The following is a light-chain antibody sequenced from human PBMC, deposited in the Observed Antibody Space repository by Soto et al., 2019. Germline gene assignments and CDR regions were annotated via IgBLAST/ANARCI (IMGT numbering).Light chain of an antibody. CDR3: QSYDSSLGGVV. Sequence: QSVLTQPPSVSGAPGQRVTISCTGSSSNIGAGYDVHWYQQLPGTAHKLLIYGNSNRPSGVPDRFSGSKSGTSASLAITGLQAEDEADYYGQSYDSSLGGVVFGGGTKVTVL. CDR2: GNS. V-gene: IGLV1-40*01. CDR1: SSNIGAGYD. J-gene: IGLJ2*01.